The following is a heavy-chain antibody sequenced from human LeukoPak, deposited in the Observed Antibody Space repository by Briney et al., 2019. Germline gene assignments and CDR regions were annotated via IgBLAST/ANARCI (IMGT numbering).Heavy chain of an antibody. CDR3: ALVGEALDY. J-gene: IGHJ4*02. V-gene: IGHV1-2*02. CDR1: GYTFIGYN. CDR2: INPNSGGT. D-gene: IGHD4-17*01. Sequence: ASVKVSCKASGYTFIGYNMHWVRQAPGQGLEWMGWINPNSGGTNYALSFQGRVTMTRDTSISTAYMELSRLRSDDTAIYYCALVGEALDYWGQGTLVTVSS.